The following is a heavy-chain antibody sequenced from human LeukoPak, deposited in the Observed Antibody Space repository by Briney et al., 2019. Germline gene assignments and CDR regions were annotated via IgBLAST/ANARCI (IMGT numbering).Heavy chain of an antibody. Sequence: GGSLRLSCAASGFTFSTYGMHWVRQAPGKGLEWVANINHDGSEKYYVDSMKGRFTISRDNVKNSLYLQVNSLRAEDTAVYYCARDSGHGGIFDYWGQGTLVTVSS. V-gene: IGHV3-7*01. CDR1: GFTFSTYG. D-gene: IGHD3-16*01. CDR2: INHDGSEK. J-gene: IGHJ4*02. CDR3: ARDSGHGGIFDY.